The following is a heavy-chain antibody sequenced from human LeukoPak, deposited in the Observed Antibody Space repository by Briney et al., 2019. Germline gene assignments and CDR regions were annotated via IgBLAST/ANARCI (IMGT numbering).Heavy chain of an antibody. J-gene: IGHJ4*02. CDR3: ARVARPWGISVAGTFDS. CDR2: ISYDGSNK. V-gene: IGHV3-30*03. CDR1: GFTFSSYG. D-gene: IGHD6-19*01. Sequence: GGSLRLSCAASGFTFSSYGMHWVRQAPGKGLEWVAVISYDGSNKYYADSVKGRFTISRDNPQNSLYLQMNSLRAEDTAVYYCARVARPWGISVAGTFDSWGQGTLVTVSS.